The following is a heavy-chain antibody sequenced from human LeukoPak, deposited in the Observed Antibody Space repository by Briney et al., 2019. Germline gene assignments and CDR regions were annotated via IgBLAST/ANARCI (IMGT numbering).Heavy chain of an antibody. D-gene: IGHD6-13*01. Sequence: PGESLKISCKGFGYSFTSYWIDWVRQMPGKGVEWMGIIYPGDSDTRYRPSFQGQVTMSADKSITTAYLQWSSLKASDSAMYYCARGIAAAGVTKFDYWGQGTLVTVSS. CDR1: GYSFTSYW. CDR2: IYPGDSDT. V-gene: IGHV5-51*01. CDR3: ARGIAAAGVTKFDY. J-gene: IGHJ4*02.